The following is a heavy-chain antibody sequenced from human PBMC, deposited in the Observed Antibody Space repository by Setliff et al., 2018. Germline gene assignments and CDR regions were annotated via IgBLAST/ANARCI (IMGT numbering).Heavy chain of an antibody. J-gene: IGHJ6*03. CDR2: TIPSFGST. CDR1: GGTFRSYG. CDR3: AREGVDTRSSTDYRYYMDV. Sequence: SVKVSCKASGGTFRSYGISWVRQAPGQGLEWVGGTIPSFGSTNYAQKFQGRVTIITDESTSTAYMELSSLRTEDTAVYYCAREGVDTRSSTDYRYYMDVWGKGTTVTVSS. V-gene: IGHV1-69*05. D-gene: IGHD5-18*01.